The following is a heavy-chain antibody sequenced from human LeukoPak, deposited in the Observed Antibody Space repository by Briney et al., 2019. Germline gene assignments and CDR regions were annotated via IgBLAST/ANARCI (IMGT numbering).Heavy chain of an antibody. CDR2: IFYSRST. D-gene: IGHD3-10*01. CDR3: AKSNGYGLVDI. V-gene: IGHV4-59*12. Sequence: SETLSLTCTVSGDSFTGYYWSWVRQSPEKGLEWIGNIFYSRSTYYSPSLKRRVTISLATSRNQFSLKLNSVTAADTAVYYCAKSNGYGLVDIWGQGTVVTVSS. J-gene: IGHJ3*02. CDR1: GDSFTGYY.